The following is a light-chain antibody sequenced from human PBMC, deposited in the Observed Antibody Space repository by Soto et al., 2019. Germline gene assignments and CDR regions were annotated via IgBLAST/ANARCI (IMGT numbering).Light chain of an antibody. CDR3: QQYGSSPIT. CDR1: QSVNRNY. J-gene: IGKJ5*01. CDR2: GAS. V-gene: IGKV3-20*01. Sequence: EIVLTQSPGTLSLSPGAIATLSCRASQSVNRNYLAWYQQKPGQAPRLLVYGASSRATGIPDRFSGSGSGTDFTLAISRLEPEDFAVYYCQQYGSSPITFGQGTRLEIK.